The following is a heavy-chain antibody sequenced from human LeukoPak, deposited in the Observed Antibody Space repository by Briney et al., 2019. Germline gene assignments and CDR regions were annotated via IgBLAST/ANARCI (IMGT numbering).Heavy chain of an antibody. CDR3: ARDFYDILAGELNDY. J-gene: IGHJ4*02. V-gene: IGHV3-21*01. CDR1: GFTFSSYS. Sequence: GGSLRLSCAASGFTFSSYSMNWVRQAPGKGLEWVSSISSSSSYIYYADSVKGRFTISRDNAKNSLYLQMNSLRAEDTAVYYCARDFYDILAGELNDYWGQGTLVTVSS. CDR2: ISSSSSYI. D-gene: IGHD3-9*01.